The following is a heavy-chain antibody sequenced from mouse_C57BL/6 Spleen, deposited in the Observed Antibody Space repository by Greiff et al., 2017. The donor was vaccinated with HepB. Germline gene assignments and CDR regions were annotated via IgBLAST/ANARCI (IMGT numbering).Heavy chain of an antibody. CDR1: GYTFTDYY. D-gene: IGHD2-3*01. V-gene: IGHV1-19*01. Sequence: VQLQQSGPVLVKPGASVKMSCKASGYTFTDYYMNWVKQSHGKSLEWIGVINPYNGGTSYNQKFKGKATLTVDKSSSTAYMELNSLTSEDSAVYYCARYVRDGSYAMDYWGQGTSVTVSS. J-gene: IGHJ4*01. CDR3: ARYVRDGSYAMDY. CDR2: INPYNGGT.